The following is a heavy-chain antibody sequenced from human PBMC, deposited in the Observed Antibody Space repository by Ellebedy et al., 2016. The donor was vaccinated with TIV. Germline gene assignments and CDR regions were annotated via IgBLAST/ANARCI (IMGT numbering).Heavy chain of an antibody. Sequence: SVKVSXKASGYTFTSYDINWVRQATGQGLEWMGGIIPIFGTANYAQKFQGRVTITADESTSTAYMELSSLRSEDTAVYYCARGQRYFDYWGQGTLVTVSS. CDR1: GYTFTSYD. CDR3: ARGQRYFDY. J-gene: IGHJ4*02. V-gene: IGHV1-69*13. CDR2: IIPIFGTA.